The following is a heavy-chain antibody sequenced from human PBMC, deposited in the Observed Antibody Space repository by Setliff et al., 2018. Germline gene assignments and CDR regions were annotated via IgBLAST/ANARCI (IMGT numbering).Heavy chain of an antibody. V-gene: IGHV3-23*01. CDR3: AGQGPIFGSGLIPGFDQ. Sequence: PRLSCAASGLTFNSYAMSWVRQAPGKGLEWVSTVSVSGDNTYYTDSVKGRFTTSRDNSKNTLSLQMSSPRTEDTAIYFCAGQGPIFGSGLIPGFDQWGQGTMVTVSS. D-gene: IGHD3-3*01. CDR1: GLTFNSYA. J-gene: IGHJ4*02. CDR2: VSVSGDNT.